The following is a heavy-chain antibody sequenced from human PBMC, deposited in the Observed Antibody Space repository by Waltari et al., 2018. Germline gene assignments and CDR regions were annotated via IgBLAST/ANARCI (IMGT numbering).Heavy chain of an antibody. J-gene: IGHJ4*02. D-gene: IGHD2-21*01. CDR2: ISGSGGST. Sequence: EVQLLESGGGLVQPGGSLRLSCAASGFTFSSYAMSCVRQAPGKGLEWVSAISGSGGSTYYADSVKGRFTISRDNSKNTLYLQMNSLRAEDTAVYYCAKLPPYCGGDCYIFDYWGQGTLVTVSS. CDR3: AKLPPYCGGDCYIFDY. CDR1: GFTFSSYA. V-gene: IGHV3-23*01.